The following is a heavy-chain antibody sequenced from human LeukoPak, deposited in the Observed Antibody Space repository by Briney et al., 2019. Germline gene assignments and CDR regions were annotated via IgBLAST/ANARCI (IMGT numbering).Heavy chain of an antibody. CDR3: AREGIDSSGYSFDY. V-gene: IGHV3-48*03. CDR1: GFAFSSYE. CDR2: ISSNGSTK. Sequence: GGSLRLSCAASGFAFSSYEMHWVRQAPGKGLEWVSYISSNGSTKYYADSVKGRFTISRDDAKNSLYLQMNSLGAEDTAIYYCAREGIDSSGYSFDYWGQGTLVTVSS. D-gene: IGHD3-22*01. J-gene: IGHJ4*02.